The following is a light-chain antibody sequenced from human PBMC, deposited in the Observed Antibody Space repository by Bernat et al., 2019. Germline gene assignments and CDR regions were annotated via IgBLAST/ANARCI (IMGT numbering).Light chain of an antibody. CDR3: AAWDDSLSGYV. Sequence: QSMLTQPPSASGTPGQRVTISCSGSSSNIGSNYVYWYQQLPGTAPKLLIYTNNQRPSGVPDRFSVSMSGTSASLAISGLRSEDEADYYCAAWDDSLSGYVFGTGTKVTVL. CDR2: TNN. J-gene: IGLJ1*01. CDR1: SSNIGSNY. V-gene: IGLV1-47*02.